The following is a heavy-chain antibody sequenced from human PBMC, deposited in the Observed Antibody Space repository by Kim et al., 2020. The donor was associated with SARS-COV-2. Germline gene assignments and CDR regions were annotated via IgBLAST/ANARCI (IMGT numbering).Heavy chain of an antibody. Sequence: GRFTIARDNAKNSLYLKMNSLRAEDTAVYYCAREVAAAGHYYYYYYGMDVWGQGTTVTVSS. D-gene: IGHD6-13*01. J-gene: IGHJ6*02. V-gene: IGHV3-11*06. CDR3: AREVAAAGHYYYYYYGMDV.